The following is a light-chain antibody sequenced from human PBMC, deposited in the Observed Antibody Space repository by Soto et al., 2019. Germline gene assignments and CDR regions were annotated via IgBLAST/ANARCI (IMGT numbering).Light chain of an antibody. CDR3: QQRSELT. Sequence: EIVLTQSPATLSLSPGERATLSCRASQSVSSYLAWYQQKPGQAPRLLIYDASNRATGIPARFSGSGSGTEFTLTISSLEPEDFAVYYCQQRSELTFGGGTKVEIK. CDR1: QSVSSY. CDR2: DAS. V-gene: IGKV3-11*01. J-gene: IGKJ4*01.